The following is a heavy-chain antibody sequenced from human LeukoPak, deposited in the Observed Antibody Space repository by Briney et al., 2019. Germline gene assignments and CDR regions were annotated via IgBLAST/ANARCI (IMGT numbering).Heavy chain of an antibody. D-gene: IGHD6-13*01. Sequence: GSLRLSCAASGFTFSNAWMSWVRQAPGKGLEWIGEINHSGSTNYNPSLKSRVTISVDTSKNQFSLKLSSVTAADTAVYYCARNPLSSSLDYWGQGTLVTVSS. V-gene: IGHV4-34*01. CDR1: GFTFSNAW. CDR3: ARNPLSSSLDY. CDR2: INHSGST. J-gene: IGHJ4*02.